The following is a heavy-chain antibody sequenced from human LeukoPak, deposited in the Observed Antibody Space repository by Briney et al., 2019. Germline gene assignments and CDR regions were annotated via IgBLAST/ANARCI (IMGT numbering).Heavy chain of an antibody. Sequence: PGGSLRLSCAASGFTFSNYAMSWVRQAPGKGLEWVSAISGSGDSTYYADSVKGWFTISRDNSKNTLYLQMNSLRAEDTAVYYCAKDKAVADYWGQGTLVTVSS. CDR3: AKDKAVADY. CDR1: GFTFSNYA. CDR2: ISGSGDST. V-gene: IGHV3-23*01. J-gene: IGHJ4*02. D-gene: IGHD6-19*01.